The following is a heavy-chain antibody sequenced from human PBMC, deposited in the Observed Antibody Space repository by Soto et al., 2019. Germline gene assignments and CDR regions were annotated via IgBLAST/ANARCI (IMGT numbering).Heavy chain of an antibody. CDR2: IYYSGST. CDR3: ARDTGPWIAAAGSEFIV. Sequence: QVQLQESGPGLVKPSETLSLTCTVSGGSISSYYWSWIRQPPGKGLEWIGYIYYSGSTNYNPSLKSRVTISVDTSKNQFSLKLSSVTAADTAVYYCARDTGPWIAAAGSEFIVWGQGTLVTVSS. CDR1: GGSISSYY. J-gene: IGHJ4*02. D-gene: IGHD6-13*01. V-gene: IGHV4-59*01.